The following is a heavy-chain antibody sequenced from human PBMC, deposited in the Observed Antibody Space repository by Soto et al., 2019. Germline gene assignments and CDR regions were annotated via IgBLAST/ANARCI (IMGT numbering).Heavy chain of an antibody. CDR2: IIPIFGTA. V-gene: IGHV1-69*01. Sequence: QVQLVQSGAEVKKPGSSVKVSCKASGGTFSSYVISWVRQAPGQGLEWMGGIIPIFGTANYAQKFQGRVTLTADESTSTADRELSSLRSEDTAVYYGARARDSESDGYFDYWGQGTLVTVSS. J-gene: IGHJ4*02. D-gene: IGHD1-26*01. CDR1: GGTFSSYV. CDR3: ARARDSESDGYFDY.